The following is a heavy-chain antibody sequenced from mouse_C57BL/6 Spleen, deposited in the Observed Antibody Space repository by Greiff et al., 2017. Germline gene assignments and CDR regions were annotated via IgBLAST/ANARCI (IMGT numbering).Heavy chain of an antibody. V-gene: IGHV5-4*01. D-gene: IGHD1-1*01. CDR3: ARDRRYYGSSVCDY. CDR2: ISDGGSYT. Sequence: EVHLVESGGGLVKPGGSLKLSCAASGFTFSSYAMSWVRQTPEKRLEWVATISDGGSYTYYPDNVKGRFTISRDNAKNNLYLQMSHLKSEDTAMYYCARDRRYYGSSVCDYWGQGTTLTVSS. J-gene: IGHJ2*01. CDR1: GFTFSSYA.